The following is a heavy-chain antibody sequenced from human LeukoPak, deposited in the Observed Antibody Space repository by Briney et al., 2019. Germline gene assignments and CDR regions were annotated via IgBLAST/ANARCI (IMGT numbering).Heavy chain of an antibody. Sequence: ASVKISCKVSGYTFTDYYMHWVQQAPGKGLEWMGLVDPEDGETIYAEEFQGRVTITADTSTDTAYMELSSLRSEDTAVYYCATSSPGDLDWFDPWGQGTLVTVSS. J-gene: IGHJ5*02. CDR1: GYTFTDYY. CDR2: VDPEDGET. D-gene: IGHD7-27*01. CDR3: ATSSPGDLDWFDP. V-gene: IGHV1-69-2*01.